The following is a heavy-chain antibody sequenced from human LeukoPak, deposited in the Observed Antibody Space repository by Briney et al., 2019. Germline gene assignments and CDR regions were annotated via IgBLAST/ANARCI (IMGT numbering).Heavy chain of an antibody. J-gene: IGHJ4*02. V-gene: IGHV3-21*01. D-gene: IGHD3-16*01. CDR3: ARDHVSGGGLDY. Sequence: NPGGSLRLSCAASEFTFSSYNMNWVRQAPGKGLEWVSSISSSSTYIFYADSVKGRFTVSRDDAKNSLYLQMNSLRAEDTAVYYCARDHVSGGGLDYWGQGTLVTVSS. CDR2: ISSSSTYI. CDR1: EFTFSSYN.